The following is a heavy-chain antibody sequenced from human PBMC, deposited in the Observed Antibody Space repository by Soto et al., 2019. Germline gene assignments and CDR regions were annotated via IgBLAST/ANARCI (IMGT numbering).Heavy chain of an antibody. D-gene: IGHD4-4*01. Sequence: PSQTLSLTCAISGDSVSSNSAAWNWIRQSPSRGLEWLGRTYYRSKWYNDYAVSVKSRITINPDTSKNQFSLQLNSVTPEDTAVYYCATNEDYSNYPDWFDPWGQGTLVTVSS. CDR2: TYYRSKWYN. CDR1: GDSVSSNSAA. CDR3: ATNEDYSNYPDWFDP. J-gene: IGHJ5*02. V-gene: IGHV6-1*01.